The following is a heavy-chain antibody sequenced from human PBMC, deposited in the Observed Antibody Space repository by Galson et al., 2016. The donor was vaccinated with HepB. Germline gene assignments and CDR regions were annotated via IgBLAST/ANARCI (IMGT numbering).Heavy chain of an antibody. V-gene: IGHV3-7*03. CDR1: GFSFSNYW. Sequence: SLRLSCAASGFSFSNYWMSWVRQPPGKGLEWVANIKEDGSGMNYVDSVKGRFTISRDNARSSLYLQLYSLRAEDTAVYYCAREVPVGTSDFDCWGQGTLVTVSS. CDR2: IKEDGSGM. CDR3: AREVPVGTSDFDC. D-gene: IGHD4-23*01. J-gene: IGHJ4*02.